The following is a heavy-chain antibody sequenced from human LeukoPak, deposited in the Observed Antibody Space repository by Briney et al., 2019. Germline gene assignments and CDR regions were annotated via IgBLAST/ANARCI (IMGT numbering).Heavy chain of an antibody. CDR1: GGSISSYY. V-gene: IGHV4-4*07. D-gene: IGHD3-9*01. CDR3: ARGGAYFDWLKTYYMDV. Sequence: SETLSLTCTVSGGSISSYYWSWIRQPAGKGLEWIGRIYTSGSTNYNPSLTSRVPMLVETSKNQLYLTLSSVTAADTGVYYCARGGAYFDWLKTYYMDVWGKGTTVTVSS. CDR2: IYTSGST. J-gene: IGHJ6*03.